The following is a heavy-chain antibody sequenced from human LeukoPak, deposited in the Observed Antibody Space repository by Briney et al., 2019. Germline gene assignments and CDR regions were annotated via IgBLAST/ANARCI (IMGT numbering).Heavy chain of an antibody. Sequence: SETLSLTCTVSGGSSSSSSYYWGWIRQPPGKGLEWIGSIYYSGSIYYNPSLKSRVTISVDTSKNQFSLKLSSVTAADTAVYYCARLDYGSGSYLNYYYYYGMDVWGQRTTVTVSS. D-gene: IGHD3-10*01. V-gene: IGHV4-39*01. CDR1: GGSSSSSSYY. CDR3: ARLDYGSGSYLNYYYYYGMDV. J-gene: IGHJ6*02. CDR2: IYYSGSI.